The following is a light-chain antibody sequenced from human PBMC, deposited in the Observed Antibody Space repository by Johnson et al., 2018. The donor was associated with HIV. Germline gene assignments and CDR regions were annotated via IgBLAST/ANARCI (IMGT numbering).Light chain of an antibody. V-gene: IGLV1-51*02. Sequence: SVLSQPPSVSAAPGQKVTISCSGSSSNIGNNYVSWYQQLPGTASKLLIYENNKRPSGIPDRFSGSKSGTSATLGITGLQTGDEADYYCGTWDGSLSGYVFGTGTKVTVL. CDR1: SSNIGNNY. J-gene: IGLJ1*01. CDR3: GTWDGSLSGYV. CDR2: ENN.